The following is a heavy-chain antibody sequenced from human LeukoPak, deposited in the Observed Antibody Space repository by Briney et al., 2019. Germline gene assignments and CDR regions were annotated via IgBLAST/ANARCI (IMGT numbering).Heavy chain of an antibody. D-gene: IGHD4-23*01. CDR2: MRDDGSDK. Sequence: PGGSLRLSCTVSGFTLSSYAMHWVRQAPGKGLEWVAVMRDDGSDKSHADSVKGRFTISRDNSKNTLYLQMNSLRAEDTAVYYCATDSGGSPFDYWGQGTLVTVSS. CDR1: GFTLSSYA. J-gene: IGHJ4*02. CDR3: ATDSGGSPFDY. V-gene: IGHV3-30*02.